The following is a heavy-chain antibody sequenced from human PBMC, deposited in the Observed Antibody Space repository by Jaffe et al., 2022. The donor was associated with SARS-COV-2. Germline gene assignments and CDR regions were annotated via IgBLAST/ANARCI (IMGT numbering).Heavy chain of an antibody. D-gene: IGHD6-13*01. V-gene: IGHV3-9*01. CDR3: VKDIASSWAGNWFDS. Sequence: EVQLVESGGGLVQPGRSLRVSCAASGFTFDDYAMHWVRQVPGKGLEWVSGLSWNSGSVGYADSVKGRFTISRDNAKNSLYLQMNSLRAEDTALYYCVKDIASSWAGNWFDSWGQGTLVTVSS. CDR1: GFTFDDYA. J-gene: IGHJ5*01. CDR2: LSWNSGSV.